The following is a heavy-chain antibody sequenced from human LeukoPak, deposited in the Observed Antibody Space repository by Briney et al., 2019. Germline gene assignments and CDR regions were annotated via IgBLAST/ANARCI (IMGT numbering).Heavy chain of an antibody. J-gene: IGHJ4*02. CDR1: GFTFSSYA. CDR3: ARRIWLGGVHDY. Sequence: PGGSLRLSCAASGFTFSSYAMHWVRQPPGKGLEWIGEIYHSGSTNYNPSLKSRVTISVDKSKNQFSLKLSSVTAADTAVYYCARRIWLGGVHDYWGQGTLVTVSS. V-gene: IGHV4-4*02. D-gene: IGHD6-19*01. CDR2: IYHSGST.